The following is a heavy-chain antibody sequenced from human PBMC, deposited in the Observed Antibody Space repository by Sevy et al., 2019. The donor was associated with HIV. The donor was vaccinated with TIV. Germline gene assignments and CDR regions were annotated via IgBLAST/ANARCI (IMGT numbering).Heavy chain of an antibody. Sequence: SETLSLTCTVSGGSIFSNYWGWIRQPPGRGLEWIANIYYNGNTNYNPSLKSRVTISLDTSKDQFSLWLNSVTAADTAIYYCAVENAWGRGYSWGQGTLVTVSS. J-gene: IGHJ4*02. CDR2: IYYNGNT. V-gene: IGHV4-59*08. CDR3: AVENAWGRGYS. CDR1: GGSIFSNY. D-gene: IGHD1-26*01.